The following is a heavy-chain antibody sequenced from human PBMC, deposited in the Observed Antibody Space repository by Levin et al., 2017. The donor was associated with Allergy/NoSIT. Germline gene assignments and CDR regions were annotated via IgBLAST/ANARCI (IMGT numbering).Heavy chain of an antibody. D-gene: IGHD6-19*01. J-gene: IGHJ4*02. CDR1: GFTFSSYA. V-gene: IGHV3-23*01. CDR2: ISGSGGST. CDR3: AKVRGYSSGWHYDY. Sequence: GGSLRLSCAASGFTFSSYAMSWVRQAPGKGLEWASAISGSGGSTYYADSVKGRFTISRDNSKNTLYLQMNSLRAEDTAVYYCAKVRGYSSGWHYDYWGQGTLVTVSS.